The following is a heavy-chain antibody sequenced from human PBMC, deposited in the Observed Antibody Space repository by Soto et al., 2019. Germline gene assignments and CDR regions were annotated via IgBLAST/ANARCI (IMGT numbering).Heavy chain of an antibody. J-gene: IGHJ4*01. V-gene: IGHV6-1*01. D-gene: IGHD1-26*01. CDR2: TYYRSKWYY. CDR1: GDSVSSNSAG. Sequence: SQTLSLTCAITGDSVSSNSAGWSWVRQSPSRGLEWLGRTYYRSKWYYEYAVSVRGRITINPDTSKNQYSLQLNSVTPEDTAVYFCARGEQYSGRIFDYWGQGTLVP. CDR3: ARGEQYSGRIFDY.